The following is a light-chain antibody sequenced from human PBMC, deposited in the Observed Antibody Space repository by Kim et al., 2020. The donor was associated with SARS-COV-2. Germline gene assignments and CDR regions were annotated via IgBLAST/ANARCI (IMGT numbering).Light chain of an antibody. CDR3: QQYGSSPLT. J-gene: IGKJ4*01. CDR2: GAS. V-gene: IGKV3-20*01. Sequence: SPGERAPLSCRASQSLSSNYLAWYQQKPGQAPSLLIYGASSRATGIPDRFSGSGAGTDFTLTVSRLEPEDFAVYYCQQYGSSPLTFGGGTKVDIK. CDR1: QSLSSNY.